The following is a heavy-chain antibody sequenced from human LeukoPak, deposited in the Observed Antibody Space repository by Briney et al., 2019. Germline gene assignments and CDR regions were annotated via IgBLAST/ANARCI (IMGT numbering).Heavy chain of an antibody. CDR1: GFTFSDYY. CDR3: ASVVEYPTYYFDY. J-gene: IGHJ4*02. V-gene: IGHV3-11*01. D-gene: IGHD2-2*01. CDR2: ISSSGSTI. Sequence: PGGSLRLSCAASGFTFSDYYMSWIRQAPGKGLEWVSYISSSGSTIYYADSVKGRFTISRDNAKNSLYLQMNSLRAEDTAVYYCASVVEYPTYYFDYWGQGTLVTVSS.